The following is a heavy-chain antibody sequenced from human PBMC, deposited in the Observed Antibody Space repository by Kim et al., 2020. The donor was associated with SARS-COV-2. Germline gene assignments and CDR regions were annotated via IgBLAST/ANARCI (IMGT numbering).Heavy chain of an antibody. Sequence: GGSLRLSCAASGFTFSSYSMNWVRQAPGKGLEWVSSISSSSSYIYYADSVKGRFTISRDNAKNSLYLQMNSLRAEDTAVYYCARGPELWFGELLSHDYWGQGTLVTVSS. D-gene: IGHD3-10*01. V-gene: IGHV3-21*01. CDR1: GFTFSSYS. CDR3: ARGPELWFGELLSHDY. J-gene: IGHJ4*02. CDR2: ISSSSSYI.